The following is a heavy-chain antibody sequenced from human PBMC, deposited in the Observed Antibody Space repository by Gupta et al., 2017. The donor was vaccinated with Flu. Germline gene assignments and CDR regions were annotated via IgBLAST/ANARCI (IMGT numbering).Heavy chain of an antibody. J-gene: IGHJ6*02. Sequence: QVQLVESGGGLVKPGGSLRLSCSASGFAFSDYYMSWIRQAPGKGLEWVSYISTSGTTIHYADSVKGRFTISRDNAKNSLYLQMNSLRAEDAAVYYCARYYDFWSGFTPYGMDVWGQGTTVTVSS. CDR3: ARYYDFWSGFTPYGMDV. V-gene: IGHV3-11*01. D-gene: IGHD3-3*01. CDR1: GFAFSDYY. CDR2: ISTSGTTI.